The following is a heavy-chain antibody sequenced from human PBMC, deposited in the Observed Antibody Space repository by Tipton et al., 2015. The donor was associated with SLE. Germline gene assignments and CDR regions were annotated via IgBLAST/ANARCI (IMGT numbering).Heavy chain of an antibody. CDR3: ATVRGGCSSTSCFLEY. CDR2: IYYSGST. V-gene: IGHV4-59*12. D-gene: IGHD2-2*01. Sequence: TLSLTCTVSGGSISSYYWSWIRQPPGKGLEWIGYIYYSGSTNYNPSLKSRVTISLDNSNNQFSLELTSVTAADSAVYFCATVRGGCSSTSCFLEYWGRGTLVTVSS. J-gene: IGHJ4*02. CDR1: GGSISSYY.